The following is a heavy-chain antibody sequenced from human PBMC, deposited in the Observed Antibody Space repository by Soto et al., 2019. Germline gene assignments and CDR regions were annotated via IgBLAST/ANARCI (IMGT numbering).Heavy chain of an antibody. CDR2: INAGNGNA. CDR1: GYTFTSYA. Sequence: ASVKVSCKASGYTFTSYAMHWVRQAPGQRLEWMGWINAGNGNAKYSQKFQGRVTITRDTSASTAYMELSSLRSEDTAVYYCARDRPGYSYGLDYWGQGTLVTVSS. V-gene: IGHV1-3*01. CDR3: ARDRPGYSYGLDY. D-gene: IGHD5-18*01. J-gene: IGHJ4*02.